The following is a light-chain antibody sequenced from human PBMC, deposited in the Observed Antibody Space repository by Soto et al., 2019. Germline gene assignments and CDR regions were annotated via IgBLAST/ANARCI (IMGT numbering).Light chain of an antibody. CDR1: QSISSW. CDR2: KAS. J-gene: IGKJ2*02. CDR3: QQYHDSSRT. V-gene: IGKV1-5*03. Sequence: DIQMTQSPSTLSASGGDRVTITCRASQSISSWLAWYQQKPGKAPKLLIYKASSLESGVPSRFSGSGSGTEFTLTISSLQPDDFATYCCQQYHDSSRTFGQGTKLEIK.